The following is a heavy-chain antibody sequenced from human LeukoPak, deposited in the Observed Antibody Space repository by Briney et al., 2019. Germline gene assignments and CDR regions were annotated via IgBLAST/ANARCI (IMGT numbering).Heavy chain of an antibody. V-gene: IGHV3-30*04. CDR2: ISNDGSKK. D-gene: IGHD5-12*01. Sequence: GGSLRLSCAASGFIFGSYVMHWVRQAPDKGLEWLAIISNDGSKKHYADSVKGRFTISRDNSKNTLYLQMNSLRAEDTAVYYCARDHDTVARYWGLIDYWGQGTLVTVSS. J-gene: IGHJ4*02. CDR3: ARDHDTVARYWGLIDY. CDR1: GFIFGSYV.